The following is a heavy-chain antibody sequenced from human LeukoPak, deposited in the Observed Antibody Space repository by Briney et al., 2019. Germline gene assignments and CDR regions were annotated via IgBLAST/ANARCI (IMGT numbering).Heavy chain of an antibody. D-gene: IGHD2-2*01. CDR1: GFTFSNAW. CDR3: TTAVAYCSGTSCSYNWFDP. CDR2: IKSKTDGGTT. Sequence: GGSLRLSCAASGFTFSNAWMSWVRQAPGKGLEWVGRIKSKTDGGTTDYAAPVKGRFTISRDDSMNTLYLQMNSLRTEDTAVYYCTTAVAYCSGTSCSYNWFDPWGQGTLVTVSS. V-gene: IGHV3-15*01. J-gene: IGHJ5*02.